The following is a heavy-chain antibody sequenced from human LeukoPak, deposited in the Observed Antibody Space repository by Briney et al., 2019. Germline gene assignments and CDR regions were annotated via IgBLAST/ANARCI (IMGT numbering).Heavy chain of an antibody. D-gene: IGHD6-19*01. J-gene: IGHJ4*02. CDR1: GFIFSNYW. CDR3: ARARYASDWYYFDY. Sequence: PGGSLRLSCAASGFIFSNYWMTWVRQAPGKGLEWVATMKQDGSEIYYVDSVKGRFTLSRDNAKNSLFLQMNSLRAEDTAVYYCARARYASDWYYFDYWGQGTLVTVSS. V-gene: IGHV3-7*03. CDR2: MKQDGSEI.